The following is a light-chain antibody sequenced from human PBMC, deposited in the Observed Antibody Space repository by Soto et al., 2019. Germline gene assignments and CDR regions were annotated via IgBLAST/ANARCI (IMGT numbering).Light chain of an antibody. Sequence: EIVMTQSPATLSVSPGERATLSCRASQSVSSNLAWYQQKPGQAPRLLIYGASTRATGIPARFSGSGSGIDFTLTISSLEPEDFAVYYCQQRKFWPPLAFGGGTKVEIK. J-gene: IGKJ4*01. CDR3: QQRKFWPPLA. CDR2: GAS. CDR1: QSVSSN. V-gene: IGKV3-15*01.